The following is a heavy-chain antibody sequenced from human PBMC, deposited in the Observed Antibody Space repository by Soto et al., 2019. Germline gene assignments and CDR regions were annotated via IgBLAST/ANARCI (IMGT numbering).Heavy chain of an antibody. CDR1: GYTFTTYS. J-gene: IGHJ6*02. CDR3: ARAACSSTSCYNYYAYGMDV. CDR2: IHAGNGNT. V-gene: IGHV1-3*01. Sequence: GASVKVSCKASGYTFTTYSMHWVRQAPGQRLEWMGWIHAGNGNTEHSQKFQGRVTITRDTSASTAYLELGSLRSEDTAVYYCARAACSSTSCYNYYAYGMDVWGQGTAVTVYS. D-gene: IGHD2-2*01.